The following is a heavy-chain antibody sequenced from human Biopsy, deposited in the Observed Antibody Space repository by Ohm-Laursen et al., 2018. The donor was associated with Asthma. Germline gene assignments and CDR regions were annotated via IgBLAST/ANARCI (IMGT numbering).Heavy chain of an antibody. J-gene: IGHJ4*02. CDR3: ARRGGVRRYFDY. CDR2: IYYIGST. D-gene: IGHD3-16*01. CDR1: GGSFSGYY. V-gene: IGHV4-30-4*01. Sequence: SQTLSLTCPVYGGSFSGYYWSWVRQPPGKGLEWIGYIYYIGSTYYNPSLKSRVAISLDTSKNQFSLKLSSVTAADTAVYFCARRGGVRRYFDYWGQGTLVTVSS.